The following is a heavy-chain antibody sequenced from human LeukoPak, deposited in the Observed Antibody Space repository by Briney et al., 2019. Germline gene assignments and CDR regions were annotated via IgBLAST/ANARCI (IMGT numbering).Heavy chain of an antibody. J-gene: IGHJ4*02. CDR1: GGSFSGYY. CDR2: INHSGST. D-gene: IGHD2-8*02. CDR3: AREAAGGDY. V-gene: IGHV4-34*01. Sequence: SETMSLTCAVYGGSFSGYYWSWIRQPPGKGLEWIGEINHSGSTNYNPSLKSRVTISVDTSKNQFSLKLSSVTAADTAVYYCAREAAGGDYWGQGTLVTVSS.